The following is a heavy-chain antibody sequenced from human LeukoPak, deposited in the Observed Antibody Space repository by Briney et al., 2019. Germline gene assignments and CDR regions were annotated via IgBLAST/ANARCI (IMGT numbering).Heavy chain of an antibody. CDR1: GFTFDDYA. D-gene: IGHD4-11*01. CDR3: AKKSTTVITYYFDY. V-gene: IGHV3-23*01. CDR2: ISGSGGST. J-gene: IGHJ4*02. Sequence: PGGSLRLSCAASGFTFDDYAMHWVRQAPGKGLEWVSGISGSGGSTYYADSVKGRFTISRDNSKNTLYLQMNSLRAEDTAVYYCAKKSTTVITYYFDYWGQGTLVTVSP.